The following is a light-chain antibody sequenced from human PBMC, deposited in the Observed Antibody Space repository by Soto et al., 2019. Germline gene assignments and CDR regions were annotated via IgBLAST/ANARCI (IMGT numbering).Light chain of an antibody. CDR1: SSDVGVYNL. V-gene: IGLV2-8*01. CDR3: NSYAGRNNYV. CDR2: EVS. J-gene: IGLJ1*01. Sequence: QSALTQPPSASGSPGQSVTISCTGTSSDVGVYNLVSWYQQHPGKAPKLIIYEVSKRPSGVPDRFSGSKSGNTASLTVSGLQAEDEADYYCNSYAGRNNYVFGTGTKLTVL.